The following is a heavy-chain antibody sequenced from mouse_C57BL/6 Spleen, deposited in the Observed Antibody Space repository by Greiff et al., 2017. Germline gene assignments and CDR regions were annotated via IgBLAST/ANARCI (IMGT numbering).Heavy chain of an antibody. CDR1: GYAFSSYW. D-gene: IGHD4-1*01. CDR3: ARRTGTRYFDY. V-gene: IGHV1-80*01. J-gene: IGHJ2*01. CDR2: IYPGDGDT. Sequence: QVQLQQSGAELVKPGASVKISCKASGYAFSSYWMNWVKQRPGKGLEWIGQIYPGDGDTNYNGKLKGKATLTADKSSSTAYMQLSSLTSEDSAVYFCARRTGTRYFDYWGQGTTLTVSS.